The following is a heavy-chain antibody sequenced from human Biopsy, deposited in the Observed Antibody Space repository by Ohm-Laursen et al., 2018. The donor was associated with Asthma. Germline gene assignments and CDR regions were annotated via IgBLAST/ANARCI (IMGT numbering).Heavy chain of an antibody. CDR2: IYYSGTT. J-gene: IGHJ5*02. D-gene: IGHD4-17*01. Sequence: TLSLTCTVSGDSISSGGYYWSWIRQHPGKGLEWIGYIYYSGTTYYNPSLKSRVSILLDTSKNQFSLSLTSVTAADTAVYYCARTTYGDDGFDPWGQGTLVTVSS. CDR1: GDSISSGGYY. CDR3: ARTTYGDDGFDP. V-gene: IGHV4-31*03.